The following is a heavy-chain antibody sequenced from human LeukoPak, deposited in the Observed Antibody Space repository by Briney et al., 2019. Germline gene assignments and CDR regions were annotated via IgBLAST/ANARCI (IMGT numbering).Heavy chain of an antibody. J-gene: IGHJ5*02. CDR1: GYTFTGYY. Sequence: ASVKVSCKASGYTFTGYYMHWVRQAPGQGLEWMGWINPNSGGTNYAQKFQGRVTMTRDTSISTAYMELSSLRSEDTAVYYCAREYDSRGGNWFDPWGQGTLVTVSS. CDR2: INPNSGGT. CDR3: AREYDSRGGNWFDP. D-gene: IGHD3-22*01. V-gene: IGHV1-2*02.